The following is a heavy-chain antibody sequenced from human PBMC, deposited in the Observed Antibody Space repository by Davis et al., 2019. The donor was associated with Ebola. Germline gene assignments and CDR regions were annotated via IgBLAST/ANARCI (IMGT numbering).Heavy chain of an antibody. Sequence: AASVKVSCKASGYTFTSYYMHWVRQAPGQGLEWMGIINPSGGSTSYAQKFQGRVTMTRDTSTSPVYMEVRSLRSEDTAVYYWGRGGSGGGLDYWGQGTLVTVSS. V-gene: IGHV1-46*01. CDR2: INPSGGST. CDR1: GYTFTSYY. D-gene: IGHD3-16*01. CDR3: GRGGSGGGLDY. J-gene: IGHJ4*02.